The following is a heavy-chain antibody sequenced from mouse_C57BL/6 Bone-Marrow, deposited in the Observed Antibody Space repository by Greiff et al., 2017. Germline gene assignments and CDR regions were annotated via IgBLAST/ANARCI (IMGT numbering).Heavy chain of an antibody. J-gene: IGHJ4*01. CDR2: IWTCGGT. V-gene: IGHV2-9-1*01. D-gene: IGHD1-1*01. Sequence: VKLQESGPGLVAPSQSLSITCTVSGFSFTSYAISWVRQPPGQGLEWLGVIWTCGGTNYNSALKSRLSISKDNSKSQVFLKMNSLQTDDTARDYCARIPLLLRSMDYWGQGTSVTVSS. CDR3: ARIPLLLRSMDY. CDR1: GFSFTSYA.